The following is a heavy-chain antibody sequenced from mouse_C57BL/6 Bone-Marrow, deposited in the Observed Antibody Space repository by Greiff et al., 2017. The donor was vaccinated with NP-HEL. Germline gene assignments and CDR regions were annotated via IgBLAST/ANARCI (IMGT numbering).Heavy chain of an antibody. CDR2: IHPNSGST. Sequence: QVQLKQPGAELVKPGASVKLSCKASGYTFTSYWMHWVKQRPGQGLEWIGMIHPNSGSTNYNEKFKSKATLTVDKSSSTAYMQLSSLTSEDSAVYYCASIYDYDDFAYWGQGTLVTVSA. D-gene: IGHD2-4*01. V-gene: IGHV1-64*01. CDR3: ASIYDYDDFAY. CDR1: GYTFTSYW. J-gene: IGHJ3*01.